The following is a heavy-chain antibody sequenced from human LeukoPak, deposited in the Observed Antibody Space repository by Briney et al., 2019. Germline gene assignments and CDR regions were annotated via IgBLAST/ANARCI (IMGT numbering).Heavy chain of an antibody. Sequence: SETLSLTCTVSGGSISSSSYYWSWIRQPPGKGLEWIGYIYYSGSTYYNPSLKSRVTISVDTSKNQFSLKLSSVTAADTAVYYCARERYYYGSGSYGGFDPWGQGTLVSVSS. CDR3: ARERYYYGSGSYGGFDP. D-gene: IGHD3-10*01. CDR1: GGSISSSSYY. CDR2: IYYSGST. J-gene: IGHJ5*02. V-gene: IGHV4-30-4*01.